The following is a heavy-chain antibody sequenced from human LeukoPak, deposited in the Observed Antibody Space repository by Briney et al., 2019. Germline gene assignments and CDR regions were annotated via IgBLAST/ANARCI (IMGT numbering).Heavy chain of an antibody. CDR1: GYTLTELS. J-gene: IGHJ4*02. V-gene: IGHV1-24*01. Sequence: ASVKVSCKVSGYTLTELSMHWVRQAPGKGREWMGGFDPEDGETIYAQKFQGRVTMTEDTSTDTAYMELSSLRSEDTSVYYCATSVGATTIDNWGQGTLLTVSS. CDR2: FDPEDGET. CDR3: ATSVGATTIDN. D-gene: IGHD1-26*01.